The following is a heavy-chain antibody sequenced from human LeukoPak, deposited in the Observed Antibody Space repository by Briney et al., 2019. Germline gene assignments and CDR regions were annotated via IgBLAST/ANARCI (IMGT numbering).Heavy chain of an antibody. CDR2: IYYSGST. D-gene: IGHD3-22*01. CDR1: GGSISSSSYY. J-gene: IGHJ5*02. V-gene: IGHV4-39*01. Sequence: SETLSLTCTVSGGSISSSSYYWGWIRQPPGKGLEWIGSIYYSGSTYYNPSLKSRVTISVDTSKNQFSLKLSSVTAADTAVYYCARQRITMIVGNWFDPWGQGTLVTVSS. CDR3: ARQRITMIVGNWFDP.